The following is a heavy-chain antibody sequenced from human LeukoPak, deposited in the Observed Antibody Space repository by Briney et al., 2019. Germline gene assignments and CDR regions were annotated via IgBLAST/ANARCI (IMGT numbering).Heavy chain of an antibody. Sequence: SVKVSCKASGGTFSSYAISWVRQAPGQGLEWMGGIIPIFGTANYAQKFQGRVTITTDESTSTAYMELSSLRSEDTAVYYCARERDDSGDAFDIWSQGTMVTVSS. CDR2: IIPIFGTA. CDR1: GGTFSSYA. CDR3: ARERDDSGDAFDI. D-gene: IGHD3-22*01. V-gene: IGHV1-69*05. J-gene: IGHJ3*02.